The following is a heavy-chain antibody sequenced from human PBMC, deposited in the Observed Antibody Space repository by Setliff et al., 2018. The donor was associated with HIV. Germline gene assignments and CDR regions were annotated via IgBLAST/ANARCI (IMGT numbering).Heavy chain of an antibody. CDR2: IGGHGSII. J-gene: IGHJ4*02. V-gene: IGHV3-48*03. Sequence: PGGSLRLSCAASGLIFSSYEMNWVRQAPGKGLEWISFIGGHGSIIHYADSVKGRFAISRDNAKNSVYLQMHSLRVEDTAVYYCANMQWASNAWYSFDYWGQGALVTVSS. D-gene: IGHD6-19*01. CDR3: ANMQWASNAWYSFDY. CDR1: GLIFSSYE.